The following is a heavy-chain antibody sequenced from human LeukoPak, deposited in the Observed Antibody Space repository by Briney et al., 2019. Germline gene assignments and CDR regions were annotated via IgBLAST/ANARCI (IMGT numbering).Heavy chain of an antibody. Sequence: SETLSLTCAVSDDSISSSSYDWGWIRQRREEGLEWIGSIYYSGPTYYNPSLKSRVTISVDTSKNQFSLKLSSVTAADTALYFCARQSTSMSTCWGQGTLVTVSS. J-gene: IGHJ4*02. CDR3: ARQSTSMSTC. CDR2: IYYSGPT. D-gene: IGHD3-3*02. V-gene: IGHV4-39*01. CDR1: DDSISSSSYD.